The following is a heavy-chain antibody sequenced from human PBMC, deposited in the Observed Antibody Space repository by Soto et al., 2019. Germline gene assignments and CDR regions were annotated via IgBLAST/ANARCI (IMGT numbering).Heavy chain of an antibody. CDR2: IYHSVST. D-gene: IGHD3-10*02. J-gene: IGHJ4*02. Sequence: TLSLPFAVSGGSISSGGYSWSWIRQPPGKGLEWIAYIYHSVSTYYNPSLKSRVIISVDRSKNQFSLRLSSVTAADTAVYYCARGPPMFYWGQGIRVTVSS. CDR3: ARGPPMFY. CDR1: GGSISSGGYS. V-gene: IGHV4-30-2*01.